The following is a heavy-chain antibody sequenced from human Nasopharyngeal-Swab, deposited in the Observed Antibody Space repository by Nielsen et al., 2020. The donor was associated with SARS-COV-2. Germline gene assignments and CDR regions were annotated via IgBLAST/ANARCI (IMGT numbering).Heavy chain of an antibody. Sequence: SETLSLTCTVSGGSISSSSYYWGWIRQPPGKGLEWIGSIYYSGSTYYNPSLKSRVTISVDTSKNQFSLKLSSVTAADTAVYYCARGSGSWRFDPWGQGTLVTVSS. D-gene: IGHD1-26*01. CDR2: IYYSGST. V-gene: IGHV4-39*01. CDR1: GGSISSSSYY. CDR3: ARGSGSWRFDP. J-gene: IGHJ5*02.